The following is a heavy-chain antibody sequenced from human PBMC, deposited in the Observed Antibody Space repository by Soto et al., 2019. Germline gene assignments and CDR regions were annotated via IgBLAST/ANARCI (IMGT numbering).Heavy chain of an antibody. CDR1: GYTFSDYA. J-gene: IGHJ6*02. CDR3: ARERIPAPIINYYYSLAV. CDR2: ADTDTTT. V-gene: IGHV3-23*01. Sequence: FAASGYTFSDYAMTWVRQAPGKGLEWVSVADTDTTTYYADSVKGRFTISRDNSKGTLFLEIRSLRAEDTAVYYCARERIPAPIINYYYSLAVWGQGTTVTVSS. D-gene: IGHD2-2*01.